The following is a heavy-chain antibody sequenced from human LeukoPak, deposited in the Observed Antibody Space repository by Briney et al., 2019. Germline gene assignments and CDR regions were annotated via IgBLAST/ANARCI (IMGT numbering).Heavy chain of an antibody. CDR1: GGSFSGYY. V-gene: IGHV4-34*01. J-gene: IGHJ4*02. Sequence: SETLSLTCAVYGGSFSGYYWSWIRQPPGKGLEWIGEINHSGSTNYNPSLKSRVTISVDTSKNQFSLKLSSVTAADTAVYYCARGHSILDYWGQGTLVTVSS. CDR2: INHSGST. D-gene: IGHD3-3*02. CDR3: ARGHSILDY.